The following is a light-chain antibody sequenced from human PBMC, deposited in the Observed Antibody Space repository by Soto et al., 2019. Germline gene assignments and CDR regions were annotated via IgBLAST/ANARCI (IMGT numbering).Light chain of an antibody. CDR1: QSVSTSY. J-gene: IGKJ5*01. Sequence: EIVLPKTPATLNLSQGDRPTLSCGAIQSVSTSYLAWYQQKPGLAPRLLIYDASSRATGIPDRFSGSGSGTDFTLTISRLEPEDFAVYYCQQYGSSPPITFSQGTRLEIK. CDR3: QQYGSSPPIT. V-gene: IGKV3D-20*01. CDR2: DAS.